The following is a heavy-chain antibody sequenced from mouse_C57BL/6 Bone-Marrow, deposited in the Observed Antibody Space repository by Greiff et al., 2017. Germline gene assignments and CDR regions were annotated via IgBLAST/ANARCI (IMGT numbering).Heavy chain of an antibody. Sequence: EVMLVESGGGLVKPGGSLKLSCAASGFTFSSYALSWVRQTPEKRLEWVATISDGGSYTYYPDNVKGRVTISRDNAKNNLYLQMSHLKSEDTAMYYCARAWGWLLDWFAYWGQGTLVTVSA. CDR1: GFTFSSYA. J-gene: IGHJ3*01. V-gene: IGHV5-4*03. CDR2: ISDGGSYT. D-gene: IGHD2-3*01. CDR3: ARAWGWLLDWFAY.